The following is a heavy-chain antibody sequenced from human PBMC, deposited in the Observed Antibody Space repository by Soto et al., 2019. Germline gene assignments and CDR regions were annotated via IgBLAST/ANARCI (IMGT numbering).Heavy chain of an antibody. J-gene: IGHJ6*03. CDR1: GYSFTNYG. V-gene: IGHV1-18*01. Sequence: QDQLVQSGVEVKKPGASVKVSCKASGYSFTNYGITWVRQAPGQGFEWMGWISAYNGNTNYAPKFQGRVTLTTDASTSTAYLELRSLRSDDTAVYYCARDRGVAPPVAGNTHYYYYMDVWGQGTTVTVSS. CDR2: ISAYNGNT. CDR3: ARDRGVAPPVAGNTHYYYYMDV. D-gene: IGHD1-1*01.